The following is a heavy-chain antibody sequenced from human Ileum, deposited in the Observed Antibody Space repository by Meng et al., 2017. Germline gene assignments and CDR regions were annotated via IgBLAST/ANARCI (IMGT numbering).Heavy chain of an antibody. D-gene: IGHD3-3*01. CDR3: ASGSGYLDY. CDR2: RYNRSKWYS. V-gene: IGHV6-1*02. J-gene: IGHJ4*02. Sequence: SGRGWGRAAQPRASPCPVSGGSGSSNITDWNWFRQYPLRGLEWLGRRYNRSKWYSEYAVSVKSRISITTDKSKNQFSLQMNSLTPEDTAVYYCASGSGYLDYWGPGTLVTVSS. CDR1: GGSGSSNITD.